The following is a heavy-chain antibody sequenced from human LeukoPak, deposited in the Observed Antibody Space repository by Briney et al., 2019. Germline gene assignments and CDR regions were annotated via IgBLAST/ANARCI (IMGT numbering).Heavy chain of an antibody. CDR1: GYTFTSYD. CDR2: MNPNRGDT. J-gene: IGHJ4*02. V-gene: IGHV1-2*06. Sequence: ASVKVSCKASGYTFTSYDIHWVRQATGQGLEWMGRMNPNRGDTNYAQKFQGRVTMTRDTSISTAYMELSRLRSDDTAVYYCARDLVGAAPDWGQGTLVTVSS. D-gene: IGHD2-15*01. CDR3: ARDLVGAAPD.